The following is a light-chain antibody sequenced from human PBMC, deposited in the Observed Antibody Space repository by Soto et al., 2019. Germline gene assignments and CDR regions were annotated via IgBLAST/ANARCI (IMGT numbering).Light chain of an antibody. V-gene: IGLV1-40*01. J-gene: IGLJ3*02. Sequence: QSVLTQPPSVSGAPGQRVTISWTGSSSNIGAGYDVHWYQQLPGTAPKLLIYGNSNRPSGVPDRFSGSKSGTSASLAITGLQVEDEADYYCQSYDSSLSGWVFGGGTKLTVL. CDR2: GNS. CDR1: SSNIGAGYD. CDR3: QSYDSSLSGWV.